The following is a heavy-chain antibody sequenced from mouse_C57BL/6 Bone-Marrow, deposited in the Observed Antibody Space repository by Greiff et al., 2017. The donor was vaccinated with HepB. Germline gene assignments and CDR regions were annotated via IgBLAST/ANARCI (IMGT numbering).Heavy chain of an antibody. D-gene: IGHD3-3*01. CDR3: ARGTLAY. Sequence: QVQLQQPGAELVKPGASVKMSCKASGYTFTSYWITWVKQRPGQGLEWIGDICPGSGSTNYNEKFKSKATLTVDTSYSTAYMQLSSLTSEDSAVYYCARGTLAYWGQGTLVTVSA. CDR1: GYTFTSYW. V-gene: IGHV1-55*01. J-gene: IGHJ3*01. CDR2: ICPGSGST.